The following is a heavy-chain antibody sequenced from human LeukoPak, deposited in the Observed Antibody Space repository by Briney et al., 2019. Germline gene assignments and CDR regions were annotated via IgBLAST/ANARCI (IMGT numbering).Heavy chain of an antibody. Sequence: SVKVSCKASGGTFSSYAISWVRQAPGQGLEWMGGIIPIFGTANYAQKFQGRVTITADESTSTAYMELSSLRSEDTAVYYCARPRDLGMIFPFDYWGQGTLVTVSS. CDR1: GGTFSSYA. CDR3: ARPRDLGMIFPFDY. D-gene: IGHD3/OR15-3a*01. CDR2: IIPIFGTA. J-gene: IGHJ4*02. V-gene: IGHV1-69*13.